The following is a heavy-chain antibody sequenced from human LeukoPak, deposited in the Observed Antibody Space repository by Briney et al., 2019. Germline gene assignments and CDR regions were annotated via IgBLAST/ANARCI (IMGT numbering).Heavy chain of an antibody. CDR3: AREVLVGATGWFDP. Sequence: SVKVSCKASGYTFTSYYMHWVRQAPGQGLEWMGGIIPIFGTANYAQKFQGRVTITADESTSTAYMELSSLRSEDTAVYYCAREVLVGATGWFDPWGQGTLVTVSS. D-gene: IGHD1-26*01. J-gene: IGHJ5*02. CDR2: IIPIFGTA. CDR1: GYTFTSYY. V-gene: IGHV1-69*13.